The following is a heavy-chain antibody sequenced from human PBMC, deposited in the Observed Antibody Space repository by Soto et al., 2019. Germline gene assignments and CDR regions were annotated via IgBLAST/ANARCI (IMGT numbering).Heavy chain of an antibody. J-gene: IGHJ4*02. CDR2: IKQDGSER. V-gene: IGHV3-7*01. CDR1: GFTFSSYY. CDR3: ANRHLN. Sequence: EVQMVESGGGLVQPGGSLRLSCAASGFTFSSYYMMWVRQAPGKALEWVANIKQDGSERHYVDSVKGRFTISRDNAKNSLYLQMNSLRVEDTAVYYCANRHLNWGQGTLVTVSS.